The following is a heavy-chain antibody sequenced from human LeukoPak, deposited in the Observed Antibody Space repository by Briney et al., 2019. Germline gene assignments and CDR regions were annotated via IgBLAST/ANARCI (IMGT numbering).Heavy chain of an antibody. J-gene: IGHJ4*02. CDR2: IYYSGST. V-gene: IGHV4-59*01. D-gene: IGHD6-13*01. Sequence: SETLSLTCTVSGGSISSYYWSWIRQPPGKGLEWIGHIYYSGSTNYNPSLKSRVTISVDTSKNQFSLKLSSVIAADTAVYYCARVYSSSWYYFDYWGQGTLVTVSS. CDR3: ARVYSSSWYYFDY. CDR1: GGSISSYY.